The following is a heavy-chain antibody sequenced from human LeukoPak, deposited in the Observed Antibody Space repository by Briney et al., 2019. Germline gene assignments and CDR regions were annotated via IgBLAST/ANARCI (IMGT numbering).Heavy chain of an antibody. CDR3: ARSYSSSRGTFDY. Sequence: GGSLRLSCEASGFTFSRYAMHWVRQAPGKGLEWVAVISFDGSNKYYADSVKGRFTISRDNAKNSLYLQMNSLRAEDTAVYYCARSYSSSRGTFDYWGQGTLVTVSS. V-gene: IGHV3-30-3*01. D-gene: IGHD6-6*01. CDR1: GFTFSRYA. CDR2: ISFDGSNK. J-gene: IGHJ4*02.